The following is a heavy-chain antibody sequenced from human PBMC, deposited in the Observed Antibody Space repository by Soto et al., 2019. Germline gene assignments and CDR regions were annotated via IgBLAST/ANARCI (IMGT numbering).Heavy chain of an antibody. V-gene: IGHV4-59*08. Sequence: SETLSLTCTVSGGSISSYYWSWIRQPPGKGLEWIGYIYYSGSTNYNPSLKSRVTISVDTSKNQFSLKLSSVTAADMAVYYCARRSGIAARPFDYWGQGTLVTVSS. CDR3: ARRSGIAARPFDY. CDR1: GGSISSYY. J-gene: IGHJ4*02. D-gene: IGHD6-6*01. CDR2: IYYSGST.